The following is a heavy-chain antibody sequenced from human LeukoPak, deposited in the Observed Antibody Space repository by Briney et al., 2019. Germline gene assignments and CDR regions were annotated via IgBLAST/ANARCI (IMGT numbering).Heavy chain of an antibody. CDR2: ISGGGGDT. Sequence: GGSLRLSCAASGFTFSSYAMSWVRQAPGKGLEWVSGISGGGGDTYYGDSAKVRFSISRDNSKNTLSLQMNSLRAEDTAIYYCAKAGDSSGWFGFWGQGTLVTVSS. J-gene: IGHJ4*02. V-gene: IGHV3-23*01. D-gene: IGHD6-19*01. CDR1: GFTFSSYA. CDR3: AKAGDSSGWFGF.